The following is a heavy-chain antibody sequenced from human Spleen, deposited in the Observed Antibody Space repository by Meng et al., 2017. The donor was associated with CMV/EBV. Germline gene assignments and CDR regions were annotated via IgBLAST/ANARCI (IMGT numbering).Heavy chain of an antibody. J-gene: IGHJ5*02. CDR1: GSFSGCY. D-gene: IGHD6-13*01. CDR3: ARVKGVAAAGRESWLDP. V-gene: IGHV4-34*01. CDR2: INHSGST. Sequence: GSFSGCYWSWIRQPPGKGLEWVGEINHSGSTNDSPSLKRRVTISVDTSKNQFSLKLSSVTAADTAVYYCARVKGVAAAGRESWLDPSGQGTLVTVSS.